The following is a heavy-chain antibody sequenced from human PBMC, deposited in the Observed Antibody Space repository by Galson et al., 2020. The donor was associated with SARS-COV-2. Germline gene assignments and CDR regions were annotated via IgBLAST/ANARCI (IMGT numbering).Heavy chain of an antibody. D-gene: IGHD2-15*01. CDR3: ARGLGYCSGGSCYSLGYYYMDV. CDR2: ISSSSSYI. Sequence: GESLKISCAASGFTFSSYSMNWVRQAPGKGLEWVSSISSSSSYIYYADSVKGRFTISRDNAKNSLYLQMNSLRAEDTAVYYCARGLGYCSGGSCYSLGYYYMDVWGKGTTVTVSS. CDR1: GFTFSSYS. J-gene: IGHJ6*03. V-gene: IGHV3-21*01.